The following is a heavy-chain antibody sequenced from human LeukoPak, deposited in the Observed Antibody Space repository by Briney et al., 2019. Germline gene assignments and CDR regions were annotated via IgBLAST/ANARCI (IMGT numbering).Heavy chain of an antibody. CDR1: GGSFSGYY. J-gene: IGHJ4*02. D-gene: IGHD3-22*01. V-gene: IGHV4-59*08. CDR3: ARLTRYTSSGRYPYFDW. Sequence: SETLSLTCAVYGGSFSGYYWSWIRQPPGKALEWIGYIYYSGSTNYNPSLKSRVTISVDTSQKHFSLGLSSVTAADTAVYYCARLTRYTSSGRYPYFDWWGQGTRVTVSS. CDR2: IYYSGST.